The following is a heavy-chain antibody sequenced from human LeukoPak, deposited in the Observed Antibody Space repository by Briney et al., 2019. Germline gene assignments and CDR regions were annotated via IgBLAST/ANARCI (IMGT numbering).Heavy chain of an antibody. CDR1: AFTFSNHA. J-gene: IGHJ4*02. D-gene: IGHD1-14*01. V-gene: IGHV3-23*01. Sequence: GGSLRLSCAGSAFTFSNHAMSWVRQTPGKGLEWVSGISGDGARTYYTNSVKGRLTISRDNPKNTLFLQVNSLRVGDTAVYYCAKGGLTTPLHYWGQGTLVTVSS. CDR3: AKGGLTTPLHY. CDR2: ISGDGART.